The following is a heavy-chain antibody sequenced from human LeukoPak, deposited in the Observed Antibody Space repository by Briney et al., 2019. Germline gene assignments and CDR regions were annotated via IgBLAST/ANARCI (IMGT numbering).Heavy chain of an antibody. D-gene: IGHD3-22*01. CDR1: GDSSSNHY. CDR3: ARDASNGYYFDY. J-gene: IGHJ4*02. CDR2: IYYRGST. Sequence: SETLSLTCTVSGDSSSNHYWSWIRQPPGKGLEWIGYIYYRGSTNYNPSLKRRVTISVDTSKNQLSLKLTSVTTADTAVYYCARDASNGYYFDYWGQGILVTVSS. V-gene: IGHV4-59*11.